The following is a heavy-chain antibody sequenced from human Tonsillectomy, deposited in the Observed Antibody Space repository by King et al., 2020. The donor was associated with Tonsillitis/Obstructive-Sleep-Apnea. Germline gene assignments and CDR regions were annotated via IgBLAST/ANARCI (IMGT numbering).Heavy chain of an antibody. CDR3: AHRGGYCSSASCQYYFDF. CDR2: IFCDDDK. CDR1: GFSLTTSGVA. D-gene: IGHD2-2*01. V-gene: IGHV2-5*02. Sequence: TLKESGPTLVKPTQTLTLTCTFSGFSLTTSGVAVGWIRQPPGKALEWLAFIFCDDDKRYSPSLKSRLSITRDTSKNQVVLTMTNIAPVDTATYYCAHRGGYCSSASCQYYFDFWGPGTLVTVSS. J-gene: IGHJ4*02.